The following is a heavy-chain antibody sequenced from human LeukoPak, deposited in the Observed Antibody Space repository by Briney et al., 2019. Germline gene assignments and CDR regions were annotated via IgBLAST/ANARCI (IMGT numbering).Heavy chain of an antibody. D-gene: IGHD4-17*01. Sequence: ASVKVSCKASGYTFTGYYMRWVRQAPGQGLEWMGWINPNSGGTNYAQKFQGRVTMTRDTSISTAYMELSRLRSDDTAVYYCAREGTTVTTLSAFDIWGQGTMVTVSS. CDR2: INPNSGGT. J-gene: IGHJ3*02. CDR1: GYTFTGYY. V-gene: IGHV1-2*02. CDR3: AREGTTVTTLSAFDI.